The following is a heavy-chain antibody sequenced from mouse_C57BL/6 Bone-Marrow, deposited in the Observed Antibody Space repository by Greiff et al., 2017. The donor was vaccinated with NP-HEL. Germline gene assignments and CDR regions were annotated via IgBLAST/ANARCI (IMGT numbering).Heavy chain of an antibody. V-gene: IGHV1-85*01. CDR2: IYPRDGST. CDR1: GYTFTSYD. J-gene: IGHJ2*01. CDR3: ARHYDYDGGAGYYFDY. D-gene: IGHD2-4*01. Sequence: QVQLKESGPELVKPGASVKLSCKASGYTFTSYDINWVKQRPGQGLEWIGWIYPRDGSTKYNEKFKGKATLTVDTSSSTAYMELHSLTSEDSAVYFCARHYDYDGGAGYYFDYWGQGTTLTVSS.